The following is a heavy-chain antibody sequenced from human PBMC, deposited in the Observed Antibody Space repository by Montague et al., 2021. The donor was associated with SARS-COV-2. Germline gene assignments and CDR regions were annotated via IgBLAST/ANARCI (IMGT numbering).Heavy chain of an antibody. Sequence: SETLSLTCSVSGGSIGSYYWSWIRQPPGKGLEWIGHIYYSGSNNYSPSLKSRVTISIDTAKNQFSLKLSSVTAADTAVYYCARSLVPSGTYYLPYWGQGTLVTVSS. CDR1: GGSIGSYY. CDR3: ARSLVPSGTYYLPY. J-gene: IGHJ4*02. CDR2: IYYSGSN. D-gene: IGHD3-10*01. V-gene: IGHV4-59*01.